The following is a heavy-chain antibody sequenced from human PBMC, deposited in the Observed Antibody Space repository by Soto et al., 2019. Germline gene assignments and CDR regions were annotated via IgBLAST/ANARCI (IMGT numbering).Heavy chain of an antibody. CDR2: VYYSGGA. CDR3: TRDGVGRMTTNPYYDFGMDV. CDR1: GGSISGYY. Sequence: SETLSLTCTVSGGSISGYYWSWIRQPPGKGLEWIGNVYYSGGAKYNPSVKRRVSISVDTSKNQFSLNLTSVTAADTAVYYCTRDGVGRMTTNPYYDFGMDVWGPGITVTVSS. J-gene: IGHJ6*02. V-gene: IGHV4-59*01. D-gene: IGHD3-16*01.